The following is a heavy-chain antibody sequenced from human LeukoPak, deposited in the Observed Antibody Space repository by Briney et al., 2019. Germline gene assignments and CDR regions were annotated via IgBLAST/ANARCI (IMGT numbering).Heavy chain of an antibody. D-gene: IGHD2-8*02. Sequence: GSLRLSCGASGFNFNYFGISWVRQAPGKGLEWISYISDSSSTIYYADSVKGRFTISRDNAKNSLFLQMNSLRAEDTAVYYCARVKIVVSYFPMDVWGKGTSVTVSS. V-gene: IGHV3-48*04. CDR1: GFNFNYFG. J-gene: IGHJ6*03. CDR3: ARVKIVVSYFPMDV. CDR2: ISDSSSTI.